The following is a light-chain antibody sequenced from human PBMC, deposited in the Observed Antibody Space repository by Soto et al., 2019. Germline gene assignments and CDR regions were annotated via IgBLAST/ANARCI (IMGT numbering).Light chain of an antibody. J-gene: IGKJ4*01. V-gene: IGKV3-11*01. CDR1: QSVSSH. CDR3: QQRTNWRLT. CDR2: DAS. Sequence: EIVLTQSRATLSLSPGERATLSCRASQSVSSHLTWYQQKPGQPPRLLIYDASNRATGIAARFSGSGSGTDFTLTISSLEPEDFAVYYCQQRTNWRLTFGGGTKVEIK.